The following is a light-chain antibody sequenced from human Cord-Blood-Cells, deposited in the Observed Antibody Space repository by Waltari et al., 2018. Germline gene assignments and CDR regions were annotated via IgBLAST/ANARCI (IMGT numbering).Light chain of an antibody. V-gene: IGKV1-5*03. Sequence: DIQMTQSPSPLAAPVGDRVTIPCRASQSISSWLAWYQQKPGKAPKLLIYKASSLESGVPSRFSGSGSGTEFTLTISSLQPDDFATYYCQQYNSYWTFGQGTKVEIK. J-gene: IGKJ1*01. CDR3: QQYNSYWT. CDR1: QSISSW. CDR2: KAS.